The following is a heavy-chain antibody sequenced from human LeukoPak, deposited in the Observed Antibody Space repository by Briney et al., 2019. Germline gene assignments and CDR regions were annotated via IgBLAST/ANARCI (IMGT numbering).Heavy chain of an antibody. CDR2: IIPIFGTA. CDR3: ARDEPRGSGSYHSYYYYGMDV. CDR1: GGTFSNYA. V-gene: IGHV1-69*06. J-gene: IGHJ6*04. D-gene: IGHD3-10*01. Sequence: GSSVNVSCKASGGTFSNYAISWVRQAPGQGLEWMGVIIPIFGTANYAQKFEGRVTITADKSTSTAYMEMSSPRSEDTAVYYCARDEPRGSGSYHSYYYYGMDVWGKGATVTVSS.